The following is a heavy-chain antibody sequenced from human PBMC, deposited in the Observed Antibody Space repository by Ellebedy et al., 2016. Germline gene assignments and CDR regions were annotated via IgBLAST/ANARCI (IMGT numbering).Heavy chain of an antibody. CDR1: GYTFTSYY. CDR3: ARDLYYYGSGSLFAMDA. D-gene: IGHD3-10*01. CDR2: INPSVAAT. Sequence: ASVKVSCKASGYTFTSYYIHWVRQAPGQGLEWMGVINPSVAATTYAQRFQGRVTMTSDTSTSTVYMELSSLRSEDTAVYYCARDLYYYGSGSLFAMDAWGQGALVTVSS. V-gene: IGHV1-46*01. J-gene: IGHJ4*02.